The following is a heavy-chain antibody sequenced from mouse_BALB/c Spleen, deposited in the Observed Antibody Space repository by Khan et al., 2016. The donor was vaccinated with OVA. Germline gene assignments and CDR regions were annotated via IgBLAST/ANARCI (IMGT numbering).Heavy chain of an antibody. CDR1: GFIFSTYG. CDR3: ARLAYYYNSEGFAY. Sequence: EVQRVESGGDFVRPGGSLKLSCAASGFIFSTYGMSWVRQTPDKRLEWVATINTGGAYTYYPDSVKGRFTISRDNAKNTLYLQLSSLKSEDTAIYYCARLAYYYNSEGFAYWGQGTLVTVSA. V-gene: IGHV5-6*01. CDR2: INTGGAYT. J-gene: IGHJ3*01. D-gene: IGHD1-1*01.